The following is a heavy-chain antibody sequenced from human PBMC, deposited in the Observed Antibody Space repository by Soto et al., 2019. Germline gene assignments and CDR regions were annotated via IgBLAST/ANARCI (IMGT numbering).Heavy chain of an antibody. J-gene: IGHJ6*02. V-gene: IGHV4-61*01. CDR3: ARAATDLYYYGMDV. CDR1: GGSVSSGSYY. CDR2: IYYSGST. Sequence: QVQLQESGPGLVKPSETLSLTCTVSGGSVSSGSYYWSWIRQPPGKGLEWIGYIYYSGSTNYNPSRKRRVTISVDTSKNQFSLKLRSVTAADTAVYYCARAATDLYYYGMDVWGQGTTVTVSS.